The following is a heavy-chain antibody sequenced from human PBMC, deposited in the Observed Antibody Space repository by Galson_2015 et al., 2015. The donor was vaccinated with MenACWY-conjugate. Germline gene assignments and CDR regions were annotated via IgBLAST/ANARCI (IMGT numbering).Heavy chain of an antibody. V-gene: IGHV3-23*01. CDR2: ISGSGGSI. J-gene: IGHJ4*02. Sequence: SLRLSCAASGFTFSSYAMSWVRQAPGKGLEWVSAISGSGGSIYYADSVKGRFTISRDNSKNTLYLQMNSLRAEDTAVYYCAKGFDLGDFWSGYYGTWGQGTLVTVSS. D-gene: IGHD3-3*01. CDR3: AKGFDLGDFWSGYYGT. CDR1: GFTFSSYA.